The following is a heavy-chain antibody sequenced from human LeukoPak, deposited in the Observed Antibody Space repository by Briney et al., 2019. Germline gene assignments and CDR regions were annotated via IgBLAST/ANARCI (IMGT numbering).Heavy chain of an antibody. D-gene: IGHD3-9*01. CDR2: ININSGGT. V-gene: IGHV1-2*02. Sequence: ASVKVSCKASGYTLTGYYMHWVRQAPGQGLEWMGWININSGGTNYAQKFQDRVTMTRDTSISTAYMELSRLRSHDTAVYYCARSPHILTGENFDYWGQGTLVTVSS. CDR3: ARSPHILTGENFDY. CDR1: GYTLTGYY. J-gene: IGHJ4*02.